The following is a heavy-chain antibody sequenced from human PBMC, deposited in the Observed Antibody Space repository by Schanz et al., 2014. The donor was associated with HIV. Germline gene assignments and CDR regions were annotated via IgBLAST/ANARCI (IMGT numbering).Heavy chain of an antibody. J-gene: IGHJ4*02. D-gene: IGHD2-15*01. CDR3: ARGGIWEWDQPDFDY. Sequence: QVQLVESGGGVVQPGRSLRLSCAASGFNFRTYGMHWVRQAPGKGLEWVADIRYDGSDKYYADSVKGRFTISRDNSKNTLYLQMNSLRAEDTAVYYCARGGIWEWDQPDFDYWGQGTLVTVSS. CDR1: GFNFRTYG. CDR2: IRYDGSDK. V-gene: IGHV3-33*01.